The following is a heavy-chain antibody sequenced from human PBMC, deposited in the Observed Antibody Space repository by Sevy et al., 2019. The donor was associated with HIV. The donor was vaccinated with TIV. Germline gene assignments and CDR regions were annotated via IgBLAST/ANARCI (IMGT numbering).Heavy chain of an antibody. CDR2: ISWNSGNI. CDR1: GFTFDDYA. CDR3: AKGGAGYFASSNYPGVIDS. J-gene: IGHJ4*02. D-gene: IGHD3-22*01. V-gene: IGHV3-9*03. Sequence: GGSLRLSCTASGFTFDDYAMHWVRQAPGKGLEWVSGISWNSGNIGYADSVKGRFTISRDNAKSSLHLQMDSLTVEDMALYYCAKGGAGYFASSNYPGVIDSWGQGTLVTVSS.